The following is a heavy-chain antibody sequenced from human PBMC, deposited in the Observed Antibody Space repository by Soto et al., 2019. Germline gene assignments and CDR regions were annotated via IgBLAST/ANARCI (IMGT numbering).Heavy chain of an antibody. V-gene: IGHV4-30-4*01. J-gene: IGHJ5*02. CDR3: ARVPDR. Sequence: PSETLSLTCTVSGGSINSGNYFWSWIRQPPGKGLEWIGYMYHSGNTYYNPSLKSRVTISVDRSKNQFSLKLSSVTAADTAVYYCARVPDRWGQGTLVTVSS. CDR2: MYHSGNT. CDR1: GGSINSGNYF. D-gene: IGHD2-2*01.